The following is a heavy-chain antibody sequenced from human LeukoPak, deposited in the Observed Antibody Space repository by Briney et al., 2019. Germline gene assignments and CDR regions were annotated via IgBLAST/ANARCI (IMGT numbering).Heavy chain of an antibody. CDR1: GGSFSGYY. J-gene: IGHJ4*02. CDR2: INHSGST. V-gene: IGHV4-34*01. Sequence: PSETLSLTCAVYGGSFSGYYWSWIRQPPGKGLEWIGEINHSGSTNYNPPLKSRVTISVDTSKNQFSLKLSSVTAAHTAVYYCARGIPRSFIAAAGTFDYWGQGTLVTVSS. CDR3: ARGIPRSFIAAAGTFDY. D-gene: IGHD6-13*01.